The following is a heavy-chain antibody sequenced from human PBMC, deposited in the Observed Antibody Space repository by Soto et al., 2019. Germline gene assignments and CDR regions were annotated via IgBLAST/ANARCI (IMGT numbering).Heavy chain of an antibody. Sequence: QVQLQQWGAGLLKPSETLSLTCAVYGGSFSGYYWSWIRQPPGKGLEWIGEINHSGSTNYNPSLKSRVTISADTSKHQFSLKLSSVTAADTAVYSCARGWGRIFDYWGQGTLVTVSS. CDR1: GGSFSGYY. J-gene: IGHJ4*02. CDR2: INHSGST. V-gene: IGHV4-34*01. CDR3: ARGWGRIFDY. D-gene: IGHD7-27*01.